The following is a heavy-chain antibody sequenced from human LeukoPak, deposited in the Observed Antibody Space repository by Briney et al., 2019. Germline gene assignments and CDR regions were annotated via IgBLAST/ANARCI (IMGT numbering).Heavy chain of an antibody. CDR2: IRSDGSDT. V-gene: IGHV3-74*01. CDR1: GFTFSDTW. J-gene: IGHJ3*02. D-gene: IGHD2-15*01. Sequence: GGSLRLSCAASGFTFSDTWMHWVRQAPGEGLVWVSRIRSDGSDTRYADSVKGRFTISRDNSKKTLYLQMNSLRAEDTAVYYCAKGPVVTFDIWGQGTMVTVSS. CDR3: AKGPVVTFDI.